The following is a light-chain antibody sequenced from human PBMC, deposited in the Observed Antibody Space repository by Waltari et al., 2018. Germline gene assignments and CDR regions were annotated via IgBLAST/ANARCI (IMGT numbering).Light chain of an antibody. CDR3: QSADTSGSWV. Sequence: SYELTQPPSVSVSPGQTARLTCSGDAFPKDVAQWYQQKPGQVPVLVMYKDTERPSGIPERFSGSTSGTTVTLTIGGVQAEDEADYYCQSADTSGSWVFGGGTKLAVL. CDR1: AFPKDV. V-gene: IGLV3-25*03. CDR2: KDT. J-gene: IGLJ3*02.